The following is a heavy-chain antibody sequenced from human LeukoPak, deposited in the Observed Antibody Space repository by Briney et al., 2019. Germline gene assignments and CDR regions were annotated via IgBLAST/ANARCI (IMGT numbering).Heavy chain of an antibody. CDR1: GFTFSSYA. CDR3: ARGRGYFDY. J-gene: IGHJ4*02. Sequence: PGGSLRLSCVASGFTFSSYAMSWVRQAPGKGLEWVSAISGSGGSTYYADSVKGRFTIPRDNSKNTLYLQMNSLRAEDTAVYYCARGRGYFDYWGQGTLVTVSS. CDR2: ISGSGGST. V-gene: IGHV3-23*01. D-gene: IGHD3-10*01.